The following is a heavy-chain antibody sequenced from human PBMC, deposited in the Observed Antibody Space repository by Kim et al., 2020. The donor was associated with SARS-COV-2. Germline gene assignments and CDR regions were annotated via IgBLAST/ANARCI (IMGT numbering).Heavy chain of an antibody. D-gene: IGHD6-19*01. CDR1: GFTFSSYG. Sequence: GGSLRLSCAASGFTFSSYGMHWVRQAPGKGLEWVAVIWYDGSNKYYADSVKGRFTISRDNSKNTLYLQMNSLRAEDTAVYYCAKDLLYSSGWYVGNYYYYGMDVWGQGTTVTVSS. V-gene: IGHV3-33*06. J-gene: IGHJ6*02. CDR2: IWYDGSNK. CDR3: AKDLLYSSGWYVGNYYYYGMDV.